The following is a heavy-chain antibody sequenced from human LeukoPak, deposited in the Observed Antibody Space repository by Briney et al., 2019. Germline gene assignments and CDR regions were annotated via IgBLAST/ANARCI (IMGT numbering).Heavy chain of an antibody. V-gene: IGHV1-8*01. Sequence: ASVKVSCKASRYTFTSYDISWVRQAPGQGLEWLGWMNPNSGNTVYAQKFQGRVTMTRNTSISKAYMELSSLRSEDTAMYYCARAELRWLQKDLGDYWGQGTPVTVSS. D-gene: IGHD5-24*01. CDR2: MNPNSGNT. CDR1: RYTFTSYD. CDR3: ARAELRWLQKDLGDY. J-gene: IGHJ4*02.